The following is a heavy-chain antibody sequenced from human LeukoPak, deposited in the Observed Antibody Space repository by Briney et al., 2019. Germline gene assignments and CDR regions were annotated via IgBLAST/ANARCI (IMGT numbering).Heavy chain of an antibody. V-gene: IGHV4-30-4*01. CDR2: IHYSGST. CDR3: ARLKGYCTDGICYTILFDY. D-gene: IGHD2-8*01. Sequence: PSETLSLTCTVSGGSISSGDYYWSWLRQPPGKGLEWIGYIHYSGSTYYNPSLKSRVTISVDTSKNQFSLKLSSVTAADTAVYYCARLKGYCTDGICYTILFDYWGQGTLVTVSS. J-gene: IGHJ4*02. CDR1: GGSISSGDYY.